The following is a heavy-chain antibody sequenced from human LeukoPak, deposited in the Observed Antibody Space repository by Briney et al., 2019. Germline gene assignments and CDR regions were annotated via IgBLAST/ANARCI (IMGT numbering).Heavy chain of an antibody. CDR3: ASHCGGDCYLNY. Sequence: SETLSLTCAVYGGSFSGYYWSWIRQPPGKGLEWIGEISHSGSANYNPSLKSRVTISVDTSKNQFSLKLSSVTAADTAVYYCASHCGGDCYLNYWGQGTLVTVSS. V-gene: IGHV4-34*01. CDR2: ISHSGSA. CDR1: GGSFSGYY. D-gene: IGHD2-21*02. J-gene: IGHJ4*02.